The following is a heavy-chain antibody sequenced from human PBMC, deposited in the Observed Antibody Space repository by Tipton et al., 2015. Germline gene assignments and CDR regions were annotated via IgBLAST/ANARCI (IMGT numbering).Heavy chain of an antibody. CDR2: IYSSGST. CDR1: GGSISSSSYY. D-gene: IGHD6-13*01. CDR3: ARVSSSSYRMDV. Sequence: TLSLTCTVSGGSISSSSYYWSWIRQPPGKGLEWIGYIYSSGSTYYNPSLKSRVIISVDTSKNQFSLKLRFVTAADTAVFYCARVSSSSYRMDVWGQGTTVTVSS. J-gene: IGHJ6*02. V-gene: IGHV4-30-4*01.